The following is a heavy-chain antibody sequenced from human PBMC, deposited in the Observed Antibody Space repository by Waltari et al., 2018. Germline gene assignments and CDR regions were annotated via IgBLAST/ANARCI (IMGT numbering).Heavy chain of an antibody. CDR3: ARDREGTANYHYYNLDV. CDR1: GGAISSSSYY. D-gene: IGHD4-4*01. V-gene: IGHV4-61*02. J-gene: IGHJ6*03. Sequence: QLQLQESGPGLVKPSETLSLTCTVSGGAISSSSYYWCWVRQPAGKGLAWIGRMYTSGITNHQPTFKSPSPILVQTSKNQFSLKLRSVPAADTAVYYSARDREGTANYHYYNLDVWGKGTTVTAS. CDR2: MYTSGIT.